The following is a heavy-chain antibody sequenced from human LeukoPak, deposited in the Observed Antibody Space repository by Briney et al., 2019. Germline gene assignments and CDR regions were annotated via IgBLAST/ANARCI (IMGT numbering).Heavy chain of an antibody. D-gene: IGHD3-10*01. J-gene: IGHJ4*02. V-gene: IGHV4-34*01. CDR2: INHSGST. CDR3: ARWALYGSGSYDFDY. Sequence: SETLSLTCAVYGGSFSGYYWSWIRQPPGKGLEWIGEINHSGSTNYNPSLKSRVTISVDTSKNQSSLKLSSVTAADTAVYYCARWALYGSGSYDFDYWGQGTLVTVSS. CDR1: GGSFSGYY.